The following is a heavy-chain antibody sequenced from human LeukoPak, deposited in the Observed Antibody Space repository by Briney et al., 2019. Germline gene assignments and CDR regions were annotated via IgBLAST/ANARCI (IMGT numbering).Heavy chain of an antibody. J-gene: IGHJ5*02. CDR1: DYSLISGYY. CDR2: IYHSGNT. CDR3: AGAGNKNWFDP. D-gene: IGHD1-1*01. Sequence: PSETLSLTCVVSDYSLISGYYWGWIRQPPGKGLEWIGSIYHSGNTYYNPSLKSRLTISVDTSKNQFSLKLSSVAAADTAVYYCAGAGNKNWFDPWGQGTLVTVSS. V-gene: IGHV4-38-2*01.